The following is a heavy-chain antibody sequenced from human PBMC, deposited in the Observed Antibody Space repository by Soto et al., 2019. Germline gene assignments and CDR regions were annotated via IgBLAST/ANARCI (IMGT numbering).Heavy chain of an antibody. V-gene: IGHV3-9*01. J-gene: IGHJ4*02. CDR3: AKENWNYASAIDY. CDR1: GFTFDDYA. CDR2: ISWNSGSI. Sequence: EVQLVESGGGLVQPGRSLRLSCAASGFTFDDYAMHWVRQAPGKGLEWVSGISWNSGSIGYADSVKGRFTISRDNAKNSLYLQMYSLRAEDTALYYCAKENWNYASAIDYWGQGTLVTVSS. D-gene: IGHD1-7*01.